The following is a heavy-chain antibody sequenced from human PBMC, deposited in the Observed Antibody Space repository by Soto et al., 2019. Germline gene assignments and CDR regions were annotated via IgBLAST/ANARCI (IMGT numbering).Heavy chain of an antibody. J-gene: IGHJ4*02. V-gene: IGHV1-69*02. D-gene: IGHD3-10*01. CDR2: VNPILSLS. CDR1: SDTFSFYT. CDR3: ATSYGSGYRAFDY. Sequence: QVQLVQSGGEVKRPGSSVKVSCKASSDTFSFYTINWVRQAPGLGLEWMGRVNPILSLSNYAQRFQGRVTMTADKSTSTSYMVISSLRSEDTAIYYCATSYGSGYRAFDYWGQGAQVTVSS.